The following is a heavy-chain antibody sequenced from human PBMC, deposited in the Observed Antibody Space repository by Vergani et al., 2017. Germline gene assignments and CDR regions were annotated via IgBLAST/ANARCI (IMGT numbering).Heavy chain of an antibody. D-gene: IGHD4-17*01. V-gene: IGHV1-69*09. CDR2: IIPILGIA. CDR1: GGTFSSYA. CDR3: ARMSGDRDAFDI. J-gene: IGHJ3*02. Sequence: QVQLVQSGAEVKKPGASVKVSCKASGGTFSSYAISWVRQAPGQGLEWMGRIIPILGIANYAQKFQGRVTITADKSTSTAYMELRSLRSDDTAVYYCARMSGDRDAFDIWGQGTMVTVSS.